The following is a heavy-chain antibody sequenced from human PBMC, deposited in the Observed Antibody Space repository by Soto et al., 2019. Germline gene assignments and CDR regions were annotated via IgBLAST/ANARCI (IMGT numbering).Heavy chain of an antibody. D-gene: IGHD2-15*01. J-gene: IGHJ3*02. CDR1: GYTFTSYY. V-gene: IGHV1-46*03. CDR3: ATYCSGGSCYSRNPNDAFDI. CDR2: INPSGGST. Sequence: GASVKVSCKASGYTFTSYYMHWVRQAPGQRLEWMGIINPSGGSTSYAQKFQGRVTMTRDTSTSTVYMELSSLRAEDTAVYYCATYCSGGSCYSRNPNDAFDIWGQGTMVTVSS.